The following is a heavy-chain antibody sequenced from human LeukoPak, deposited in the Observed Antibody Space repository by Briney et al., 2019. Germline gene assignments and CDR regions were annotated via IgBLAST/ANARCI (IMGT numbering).Heavy chain of an antibody. CDR1: GFAFNRCW. Sequence: GGSLRLSCVVSGFAFNRCWMNWVRQAPGKGLEWVAHINPDGRDTYYVDSVKGRFTISRDNAQNSMYLQMNSLRVEDTAVYYCTSWGDTTAEYFQRWGQGTLVTVSS. V-gene: IGHV3-7*01. CDR2: INPDGRDT. CDR3: TSWGDTTAEYFQR. D-gene: IGHD2-21*02. J-gene: IGHJ1*01.